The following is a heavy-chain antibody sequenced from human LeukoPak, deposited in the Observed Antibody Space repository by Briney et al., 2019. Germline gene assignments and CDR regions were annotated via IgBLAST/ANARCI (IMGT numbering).Heavy chain of an antibody. Sequence: SGGSLRLSCAASGFTFTIYAMSWVRQAPGKGLEWVSSISSTGEYTYYTGSVKGRFTISRDNSKNTLYLHMNSLRGEDTAVYYCAKDRPNYYGSDGHYYRRSGDYWGQGTLVTVSS. CDR1: GFTFTIYA. V-gene: IGHV3-23*01. J-gene: IGHJ4*02. D-gene: IGHD3-22*01. CDR3: AKDRPNYYGSDGHYYRRSGDY. CDR2: ISSTGEYT.